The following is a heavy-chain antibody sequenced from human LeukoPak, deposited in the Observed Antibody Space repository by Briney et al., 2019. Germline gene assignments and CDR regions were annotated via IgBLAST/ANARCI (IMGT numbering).Heavy chain of an antibody. V-gene: IGHV1-2*02. CDR2: INPNSGVT. CDR3: ARDGVGVSTTFDY. D-gene: IGHD1-14*01. CDR1: GYTFTGYY. J-gene: IGHJ4*02. Sequence: ASVKVSCKASGYTFTGYYMHWVRQAPGQGLERMGWINPNSGVTAYAQRFQGRVTMTRDTSISTAYMELSRLRSDDTAVYYCARDGVGVSTTFDYWGQGTLVTVSS.